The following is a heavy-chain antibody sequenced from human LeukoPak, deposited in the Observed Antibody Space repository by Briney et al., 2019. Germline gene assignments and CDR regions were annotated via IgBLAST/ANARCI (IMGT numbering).Heavy chain of an antibody. J-gene: IGHJ6*02. D-gene: IGHD2-8*01. CDR1: GFILSNHW. V-gene: IGHV3-7*03. Sequence: GGSLRLSCAASGFILSNHWMTWVRQAPGKGPEWVANMNKDGSEKYYVDSVRGRFTISRDTAKNSLYLQMNNLRAEDTALYSCARNNDMDVWGQGTTVIVSS. CDR2: MNKDGSEK. CDR3: ARNNDMDV.